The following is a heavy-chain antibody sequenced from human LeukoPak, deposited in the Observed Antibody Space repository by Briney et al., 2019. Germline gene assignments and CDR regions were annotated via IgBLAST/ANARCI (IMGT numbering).Heavy chain of an antibody. Sequence: SETLSLTCAVYGGSFSGYYWSWIRQPPGKGLEWIGEINHSGSTNYNPSLKSRGTISVDTSKNQLSLKLSSVTAADTAVYYCARARAAAGNGAHAFDIWGQGTMVTVSS. CDR2: INHSGST. CDR1: GGSFSGYY. J-gene: IGHJ3*02. V-gene: IGHV4-34*01. D-gene: IGHD6-13*01. CDR3: ARARAAAGNGAHAFDI.